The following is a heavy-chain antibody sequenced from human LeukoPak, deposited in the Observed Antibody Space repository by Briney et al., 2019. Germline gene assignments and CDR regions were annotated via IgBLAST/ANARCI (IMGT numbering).Heavy chain of an antibody. V-gene: IGHV1-18*01. J-gene: IGHJ6*02. Sequence: ASVKVSCKASGYTFTSYGISWLRQAPGQGLEWMGWISAYNGNTNYAQKLQGRVTMTTDTSTSTAYMELRSLRSDDTAVYYCARDQGDYYYYYGMDVWGQGTTVTVSS. D-gene: IGHD2-21*02. CDR3: ARDQGDYYYYYGMDV. CDR2: ISAYNGNT. CDR1: GYTFTSYG.